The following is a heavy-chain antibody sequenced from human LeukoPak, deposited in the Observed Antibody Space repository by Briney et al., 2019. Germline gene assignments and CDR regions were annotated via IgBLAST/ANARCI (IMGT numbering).Heavy chain of an antibody. Sequence: SETLSLTCAVYGGSFSGYYWSWIRQPPGKGLEWIGEINHSGSTNYNPSLKSRVTISVDTSKNQFSLKLSSVTAADTAVYYCARALSGKDYWGQGTLVTVSS. D-gene: IGHD3-10*01. J-gene: IGHJ4*02. CDR1: GGSFSGYY. CDR3: ARALSGKDY. CDR2: INHSGST. V-gene: IGHV4-34*01.